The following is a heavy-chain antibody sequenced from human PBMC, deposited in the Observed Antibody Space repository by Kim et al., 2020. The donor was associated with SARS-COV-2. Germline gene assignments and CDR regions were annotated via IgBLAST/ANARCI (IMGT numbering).Heavy chain of an antibody. J-gene: IGHJ6*02. Sequence: KGRFTISRYNAKNSLYLQMNSLRAEDTAVYYCARATTTAAADNYDYYGMDVWGQGTTVTVSS. V-gene: IGHV3-11*06. CDR3: ARATTTAAADNYDYYGMDV. D-gene: IGHD6-13*01.